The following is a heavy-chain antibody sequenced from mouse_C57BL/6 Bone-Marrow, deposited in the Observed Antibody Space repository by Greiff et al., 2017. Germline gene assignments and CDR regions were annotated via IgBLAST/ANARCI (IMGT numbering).Heavy chain of an antibody. J-gene: IGHJ4*01. V-gene: IGHV14-3*01. Sequence: VQLQQSVAELVRPGASVKLSCTASGFNIKNTSMHWVKQRPEQGLEWIGRIDPANGNTKYAPKFQGKATITADTSSNTAYLQLSSLTSEDTAIYYCASKWLLRYAMDYWGQGTSVTVSS. CDR1: GFNIKNTS. D-gene: IGHD2-3*01. CDR2: IDPANGNT. CDR3: ASKWLLRYAMDY.